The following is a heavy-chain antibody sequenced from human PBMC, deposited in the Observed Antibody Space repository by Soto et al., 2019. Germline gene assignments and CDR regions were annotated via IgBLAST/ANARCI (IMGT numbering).Heavy chain of an antibody. CDR2: IYYSGST. CDR1: GGSISSGTNY. Sequence: SETLSLTCTVSGGSISSGTNYWAWLRQPPGKGLEWIANIYYSGSTFYNPSLKSRVTRSLDTSKNQFSLTLRSVTAADTAVYYCARHEAGWYFDSWGQGTLVTVSS. V-gene: IGHV4-39*01. J-gene: IGHJ4*02. CDR3: ARHEAGWYFDS. D-gene: IGHD6-25*01.